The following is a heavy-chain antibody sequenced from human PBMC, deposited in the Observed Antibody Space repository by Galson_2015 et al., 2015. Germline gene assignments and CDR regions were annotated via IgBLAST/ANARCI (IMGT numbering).Heavy chain of an antibody. CDR2: IIPVFGTP. D-gene: IGHD3-3*01. CDR1: GDSFSKCA. J-gene: IGHJ4*02. CDR3: ARVFSGEPKLQYLLY. Sequence: SGAEVKKPGESLKISCKASGDSFSKCAINWVRQAPGQGLEWMGGIIPVFGTPNYAQKFQHRLTITADESTSTAYMELSSLRSEDTAVYYCARVFSGEPKLQYLLYWGRGTLVTVSS. V-gene: IGHV1-69*01.